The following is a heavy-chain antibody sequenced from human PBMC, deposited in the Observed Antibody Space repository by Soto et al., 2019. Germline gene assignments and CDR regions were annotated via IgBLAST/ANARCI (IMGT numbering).Heavy chain of an antibody. Sequence: ASVKVSCKVSGYTLTELSMHWVRQAPGKGLEWMGGFDPEDGETIYAQKFQGRVTMTEDTSTDTAYMELSSLRSEDTAVYYCATSIRFLQWPEAFHIRGQTTMGTGS. J-gene: IGHJ3*02. V-gene: IGHV1-24*01. CDR1: GYTLTELS. D-gene: IGHD3-3*01. CDR3: ATSIRFLQWPEAFHI. CDR2: FDPEDGET.